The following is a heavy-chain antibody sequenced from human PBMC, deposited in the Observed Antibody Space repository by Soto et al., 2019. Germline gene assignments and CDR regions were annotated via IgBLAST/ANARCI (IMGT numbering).Heavy chain of an antibody. D-gene: IGHD6-13*01. CDR1: GGSMSPYY. Sequence: SETLSLTCTVSGGSMSPYYWSWIRQTPGKGLEWIAYIYFSGYTNYSPSLKSRVTISVDTSKNQFSLELNSVTAADTAVYYCARAKAPLYSSSWYWFDPWGQGTLVTVSS. J-gene: IGHJ5*02. V-gene: IGHV4-59*01. CDR3: ARAKAPLYSSSWYWFDP. CDR2: IYFSGYT.